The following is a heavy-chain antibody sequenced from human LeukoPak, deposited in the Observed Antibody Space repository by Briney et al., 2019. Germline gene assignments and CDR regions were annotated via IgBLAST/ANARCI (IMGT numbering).Heavy chain of an antibody. Sequence: PSETLSLTCAVYGGSFSGYYWSWIRQPPGKGLEWIGEINHSGSTNYNPSLKSRVTISVDTSKNQFSLKLSSVTAADTAVYYCARVRYYDSSGAFDYWGQGTLVTVSS. V-gene: IGHV4-34*01. J-gene: IGHJ4*02. CDR2: INHSGST. D-gene: IGHD3-22*01. CDR3: ARVRYYDSSGAFDY. CDR1: GGSFSGYY.